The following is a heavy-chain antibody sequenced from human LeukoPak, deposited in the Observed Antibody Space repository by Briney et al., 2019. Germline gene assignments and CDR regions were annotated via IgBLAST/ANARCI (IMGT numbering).Heavy chain of an antibody. CDR2: LSGSGSSV. Sequence: GGSLRLSCVVSGFTFSNNGMSWVRQAPGKGLEWVSGLSGSGSSVYYADSVRGRLTISRDNSRNTLYLQLDSLRADDTAVYFCVKGPNWFDPWGQGTLVTVSS. CDR1: GFTFSNNG. CDR3: VKGPNWFDP. V-gene: IGHV3-23*01. J-gene: IGHJ5*02.